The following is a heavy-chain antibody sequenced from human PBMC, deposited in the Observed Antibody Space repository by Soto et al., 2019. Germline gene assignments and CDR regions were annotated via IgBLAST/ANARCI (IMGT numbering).Heavy chain of an antibody. CDR1: GFTFSSYG. CDR3: ARDRGYYYDSSGYYGY. CDR2: IWYDGSNK. Sequence: QVQLVESGGGVVQPGRSLRLSCAASGFTFSSYGMHWVRQAPGKGLEWVAVIWYDGSNKYYADSVKGRFTISRDNSKNTLYLQMNSLRAEDTAVYYCARDRGYYYDSSGYYGYWGQGTLVTVSS. D-gene: IGHD3-22*01. V-gene: IGHV3-33*01. J-gene: IGHJ4*02.